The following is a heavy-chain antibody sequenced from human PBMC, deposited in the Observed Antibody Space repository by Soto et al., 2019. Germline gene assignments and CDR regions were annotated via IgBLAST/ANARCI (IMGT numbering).Heavy chain of an antibody. D-gene: IGHD4-17*01. CDR3: AREIMTSWFDS. J-gene: IGHJ5*01. CDR1: GGTFGTNA. Sequence: QVQLVQSGAEVKKPGSAIKVSCKTFGGTFGTNAISWVRQAPGQGPEWMGGILPIFGAASYAQRFKCRLSITADKSTNTAYLELSELRSEDTATYYCAREIMTSWFDSWGQGTLVTISS. V-gene: IGHV1-69*06. CDR2: ILPIFGAA.